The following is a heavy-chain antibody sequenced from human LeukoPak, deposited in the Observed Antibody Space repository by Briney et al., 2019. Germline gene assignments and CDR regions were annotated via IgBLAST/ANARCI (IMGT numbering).Heavy chain of an antibody. D-gene: IGHD2-2*01. CDR1: GYTFTSYG. V-gene: IGHV1-18*01. Sequence: DSVKVSCKASGYTFTSYGISWVRQAPGQGLEWMGWISAYNGNTNYAQKLQGRVTMTTDTSTSTAYMELRSLRSDVTAVYYCARDWEYCSSTSCTNGNYYYYGMDVWGQGTTVTVSS. CDR2: ISAYNGNT. J-gene: IGHJ6*02. CDR3: ARDWEYCSSTSCTNGNYYYYGMDV.